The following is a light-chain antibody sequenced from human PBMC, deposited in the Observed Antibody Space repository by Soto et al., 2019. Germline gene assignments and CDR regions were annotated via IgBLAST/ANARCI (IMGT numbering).Light chain of an antibody. CDR3: SSYAGTNNLL. J-gene: IGLJ2*01. CDR2: EGT. Sequence: QSALTQPPSASGSPGQSVTISCTGTTSDVGTYNYVSWYQQHPGKAPKLMIYEGTKRPSGVPDRFSGSKSGNTASLTVSGLQAEAEAYYYCSSYAGTNNLLFGGGTKLTVL. CDR1: TSDVGTYNY. V-gene: IGLV2-8*01.